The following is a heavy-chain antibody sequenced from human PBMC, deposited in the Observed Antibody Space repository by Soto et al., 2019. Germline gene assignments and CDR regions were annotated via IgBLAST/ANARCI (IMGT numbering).Heavy chain of an antibody. Sequence: QVQLVQSGAEVKRPGASVKVSCKASGYTFTSYGISWVRQAPGQGLEWMGWISAYNGNTNYAQKLQGRVTMTTDTSTSTAYMELRSLRSDDTAVYYCARDLRRWELLGGGYYGMDVWGQGTTVTVSS. CDR2: ISAYNGNT. CDR3: ARDLRRWELLGGGYYGMDV. V-gene: IGHV1-18*01. D-gene: IGHD1-26*01. CDR1: GYTFTSYG. J-gene: IGHJ6*02.